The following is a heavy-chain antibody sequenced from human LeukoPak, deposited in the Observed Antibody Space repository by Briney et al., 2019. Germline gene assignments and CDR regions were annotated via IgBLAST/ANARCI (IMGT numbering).Heavy chain of an antibody. CDR3: ARDRTGTTSSYYHYGMDV. Sequence: ASVKVSCKASGYTFTSYGISWVRQAPGQGLEWMGWISAYNGNTNYAQKLQGRVTMTTDTSTSTAYMELRSLRSDDTAVYYCARDRTGTTSSYYHYGMDVWGQGTTVTVSS. V-gene: IGHV1-18*01. J-gene: IGHJ6*02. D-gene: IGHD1-7*01. CDR2: ISAYNGNT. CDR1: GYTFTSYG.